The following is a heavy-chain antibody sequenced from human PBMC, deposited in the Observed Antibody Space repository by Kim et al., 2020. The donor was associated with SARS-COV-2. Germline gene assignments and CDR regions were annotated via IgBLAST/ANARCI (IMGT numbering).Heavy chain of an antibody. CDR2: IGSDDST. D-gene: IGHD4-17*01. Sequence: GGSLRLSCVASGFIFSRNAMNWVRQAPGKGLEWVSGIGSDDSTHYADSVKGRFTISRDNSKNTLYLQMNSLRVEDTAIYHGAQDLHDYSAMDVWGQGTTVTVSS. CDR3: AQDLHDYSAMDV. CDR1: GFIFSRNA. V-gene: IGHV3-23*01. J-gene: IGHJ6*02.